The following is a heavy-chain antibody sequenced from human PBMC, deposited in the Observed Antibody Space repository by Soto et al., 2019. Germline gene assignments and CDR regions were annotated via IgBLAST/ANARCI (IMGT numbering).Heavy chain of an antibody. D-gene: IGHD5-12*01. Sequence: SETLSLTCAVSGGSISSGGYSWSWIRQPPGKGLEWIGYIYHSGSTYYNPSLKSRVTISVDTSKNQFSLKLSSVTAADTAVYYCANTMATMEDYFDYWGQGTLVTVSS. CDR3: ANTMATMEDYFDY. CDR2: IYHSGST. V-gene: IGHV4-30-2*01. J-gene: IGHJ4*02. CDR1: GGSISSGGYS.